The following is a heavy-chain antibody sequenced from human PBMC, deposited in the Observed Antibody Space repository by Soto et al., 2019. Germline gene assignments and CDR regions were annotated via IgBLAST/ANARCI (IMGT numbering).Heavy chain of an antibody. CDR3: ERFMLWFGEVASFFDD. CDR1: GYTFTSYG. J-gene: IGHJ4*02. D-gene: IGHD3-10*01. CDR2: ISAYNGNT. V-gene: IGHV1-18*01. Sequence: QVQLVQSGAEVKKPGASVKVSCKASGYTFTSYGISWVRQAPGQGLEWMGWISAYNGNTNYAQKVLGRVNKTSDTSNISDSMGLRCLRSDDTAVYFCERFMLWFGEVASFFDDGGQGDGVTVSS.